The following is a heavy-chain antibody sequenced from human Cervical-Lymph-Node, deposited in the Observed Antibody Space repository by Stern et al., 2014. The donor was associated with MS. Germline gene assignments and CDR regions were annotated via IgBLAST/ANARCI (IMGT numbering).Heavy chain of an antibody. CDR2: VIPIFAAT. CDR1: GGPFSSYG. D-gene: IGHD3-10*01. J-gene: IGHJ4*02. CDR3: ARAAGEMGSGRYYFDS. Sequence: VHLVESGAEVKKTGSSVKVSCKVSGGPFSSYGINWVRQAPGQGPEWMAGVIPIFAATLYAQTFQDRVTITADESTSTVYMELSGLRSEDTAVYYCARAAGEMGSGRYYFDSWGQGTLVSVSS. V-gene: IGHV1-69*01.